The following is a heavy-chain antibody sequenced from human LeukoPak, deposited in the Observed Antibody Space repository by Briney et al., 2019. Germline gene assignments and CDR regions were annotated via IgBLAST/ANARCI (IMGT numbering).Heavy chain of an antibody. Sequence: VSGPTLVKPTQTLTLTCTFSGFSLSTSGVGVGWIRQPPGKALEWLALIYWNDDKRYSPSLKSRLSITKDTSKNQVVLTMTNMDPVDTATYYCAHKTRVVNYDFWSGSPFDYWGQGTLVTVSS. V-gene: IGHV2-5*01. CDR2: IYWNDDK. J-gene: IGHJ4*02. CDR1: GFSLSTSGVG. CDR3: AHKTRVVNYDFWSGSPFDY. D-gene: IGHD3-3*01.